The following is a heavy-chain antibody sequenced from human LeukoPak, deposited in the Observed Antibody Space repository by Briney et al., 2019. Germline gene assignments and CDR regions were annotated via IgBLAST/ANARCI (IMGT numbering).Heavy chain of an antibody. V-gene: IGHV3-21*04. CDR2: ISTSTNFI. CDR3: AKDPPPAYYDSSGYHIY. CDR1: GFPFSSYS. Sequence: GSLRLSCAASGFPFSSYSMNWVRQAPGKGLEWVASISTSTNFIYYGDSVRGRFSISRDNAKNSLYLQMNSLRAEDTAVYYCAKDPPPAYYDSSGYHIYWGQGTLVTVSS. J-gene: IGHJ4*02. D-gene: IGHD3-22*01.